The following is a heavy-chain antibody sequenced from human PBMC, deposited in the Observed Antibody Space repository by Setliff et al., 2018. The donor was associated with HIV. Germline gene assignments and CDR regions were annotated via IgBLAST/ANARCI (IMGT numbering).Heavy chain of an antibody. CDR2: IIPIFGTA. Sequence: SVKVSCKASGGTFISQAISWVRQAPGQGLEWMGGIIPIFGTANYAQKFQGRVTITADESTNTAYMELSSLRSEDTAVYYCARGVRVTVVQRASSLDFWGQGTLVTVSS. J-gene: IGHJ4*02. V-gene: IGHV1-69*13. CDR1: GGTFISQA. CDR3: ARGVRVTVVQRASSLDF. D-gene: IGHD2-21*02.